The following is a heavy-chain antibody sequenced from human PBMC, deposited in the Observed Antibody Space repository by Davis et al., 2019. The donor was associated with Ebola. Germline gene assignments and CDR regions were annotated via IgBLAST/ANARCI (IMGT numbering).Heavy chain of an antibody. CDR2: MNPYSGNT. Sequence: ASVKVSCKASGYTFTSYYIHWVRQATGQGLEWMGWMNPYSGNTGYAQEFQGRVTMTSNISISTAYMELSSLRSEDTAVYYCARGVSMATITNYWGQGTLVTVSS. J-gene: IGHJ4*02. V-gene: IGHV1-8*01. CDR3: ARGVSMATITNY. D-gene: IGHD5-24*01. CDR1: GYTFTSYY.